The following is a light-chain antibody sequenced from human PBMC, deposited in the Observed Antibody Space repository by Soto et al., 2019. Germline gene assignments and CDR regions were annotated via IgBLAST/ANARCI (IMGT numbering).Light chain of an antibody. Sequence: EIVLTQSPATLAWSPGERATLSWRAGQVFTTNLAWYQQKPGQAPTLLIYDASNRATGVPARFSGSASGTDFTLTISNLEPEDFALYYCQQRSKWPLSVTFGQGTRLEIK. CDR2: DAS. CDR1: QVFTTN. V-gene: IGKV3-11*01. CDR3: QQRSKWPLSVT. J-gene: IGKJ5*01.